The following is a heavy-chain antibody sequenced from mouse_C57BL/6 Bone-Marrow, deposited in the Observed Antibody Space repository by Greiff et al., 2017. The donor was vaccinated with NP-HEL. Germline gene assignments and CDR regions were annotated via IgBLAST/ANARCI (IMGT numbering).Heavy chain of an antibody. Sequence: EVKVVESGGDLVKPGGSLKLSCAASGFTFSSYGMSWVRQTTDKRLEWVATISSGGSYTYYPDSVKGRFTISRDNAKNTLYLQMSSLKSEYTTLYYCARDYYSISSSYYFDYWGQGTTLTVSS. CDR3: ARDYYSISSSYYFDY. CDR1: GFTFSSYG. V-gene: IGHV5-6*01. D-gene: IGHD1-1*01. J-gene: IGHJ2*01. CDR2: ISSGGSYT.